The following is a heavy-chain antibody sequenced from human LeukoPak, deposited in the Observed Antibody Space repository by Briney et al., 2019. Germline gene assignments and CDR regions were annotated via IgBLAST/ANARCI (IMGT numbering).Heavy chain of an antibody. J-gene: IGHJ5*02. CDR1: GYTFTSYG. D-gene: IGHD6-13*01. Sequence: ASVKVSCKASGYTFTSYGISWVRQAPGQGLEWMGWMNPNNGNTGYAQKFQGRVTMTRNTSISTAYMELSSLRSEDTAVYYCARGLAAGRRRWFDPWGQGTLVTVSS. V-gene: IGHV1-8*02. CDR3: ARGLAAGRRRWFDP. CDR2: MNPNNGNT.